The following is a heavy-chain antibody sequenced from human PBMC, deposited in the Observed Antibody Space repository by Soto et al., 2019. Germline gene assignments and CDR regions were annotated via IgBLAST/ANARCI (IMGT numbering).Heavy chain of an antibody. V-gene: IGHV4-34*01. D-gene: IGHD3-22*01. CDR2: INHSGST. CDR1: GGSFSGYY. Sequence: SETLSLTCAVYGGSFSGYYSSWLRQPPRKEMEWIGEINHSGSTNYNPSLKSRVTISVDTSKNQFSLKLSSVTAADTAVYFCAARGGTYYYDSSGYYPFDYWGQGTLVTVSS. CDR3: AARGGTYYYDSSGYYPFDY. J-gene: IGHJ4*02.